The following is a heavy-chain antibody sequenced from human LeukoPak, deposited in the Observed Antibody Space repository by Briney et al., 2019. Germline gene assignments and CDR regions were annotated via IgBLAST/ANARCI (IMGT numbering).Heavy chain of an antibody. CDR1: GGSFSGYY. D-gene: IGHD3-10*01. V-gene: IGHV4-34*01. CDR3: ARHYGSGSYYFDY. J-gene: IGHJ4*02. Sequence: SETLSLTCAVYGGSFSGYYWSWIRQPPGKGLEWIGEINHSGNTNYNPSLKSRVTISVDTSKNHFSLKLSSVTAADTAVYYCARHYGSGSYYFDYWGQGTLVTVSS. CDR2: INHSGNT.